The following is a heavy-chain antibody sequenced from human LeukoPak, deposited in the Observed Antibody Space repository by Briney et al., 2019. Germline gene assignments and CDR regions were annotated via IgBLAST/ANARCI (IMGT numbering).Heavy chain of an antibody. CDR1: GYSFTSYW. D-gene: IGHD3-10*01. J-gene: IGHJ4*02. Sequence: GESLKISCKGSGYSFTSYWIGWVRQMPGKGLEWMGIIYPGDSDTRYSPSFQGQVTISADKSISTAYLQRSSLKASDTAMYYCATTGGGYKNPSSYYFDYWGQGTLVTVSS. V-gene: IGHV5-51*01. CDR2: IYPGDSDT. CDR3: ATTGGGYKNPSSYYFDY.